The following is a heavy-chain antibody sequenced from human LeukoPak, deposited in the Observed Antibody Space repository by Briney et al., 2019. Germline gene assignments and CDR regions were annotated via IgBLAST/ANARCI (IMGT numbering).Heavy chain of an antibody. CDR2: ISGDGGST. D-gene: IGHD3-10*01. V-gene: IGHV3-43*02. Sequence: GGSLRLSCAASGFTFDDYAMHWVRQAPGKGLEWVSLISGDGGSTCYADSVKGRFTISRDNSKNSLYLQMNSLRTEDTALYYCAKDMSDHYYGSGSSIYYYYGMDVWGQGTTVTVSS. CDR3: AKDMSDHYYGSGSSIYYYYGMDV. J-gene: IGHJ6*02. CDR1: GFTFDDYA.